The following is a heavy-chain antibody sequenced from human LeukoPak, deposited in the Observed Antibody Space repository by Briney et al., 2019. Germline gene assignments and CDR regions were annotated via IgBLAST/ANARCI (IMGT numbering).Heavy chain of an antibody. J-gene: IGHJ6*03. CDR1: GDSISSSNSY. CDR3: ARGSARGVYYYYYYMDV. V-gene: IGHV4-39*07. Sequence: SETLSLTCTVSGDSISSSNSYWGWIRQPPGEGLEWIGSIYYSGNTYYNTSLKSRVTISVDTSKNQFSLKLSSVTAADTAVYYCARGSARGVYYYYYYMDVWGKGTTVTVSS. CDR2: IYYSGNT.